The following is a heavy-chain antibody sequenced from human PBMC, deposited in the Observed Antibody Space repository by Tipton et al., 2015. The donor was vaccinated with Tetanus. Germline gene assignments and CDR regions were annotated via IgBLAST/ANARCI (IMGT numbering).Heavy chain of an antibody. CDR1: GFSFSSYA. D-gene: IGHD2-15*01. J-gene: IGHJ5*02. V-gene: IGHV4-30-2*01. Sequence: RSLRLSCAASGFSFSSYAMTWVRQAPGRGLEWIGNIYYNGNTLQNPSLEGRVTLSVDKSKNQFSLQLSSATAADTGVYFCFRVGRESCSGGTCYSPFGPWGHGTLVTVSS. CDR2: IYYNGNT. CDR3: FRVGRESCSGGTCYSPFGP.